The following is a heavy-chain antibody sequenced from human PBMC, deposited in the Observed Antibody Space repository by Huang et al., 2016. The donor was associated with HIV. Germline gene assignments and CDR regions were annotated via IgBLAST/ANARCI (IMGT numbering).Heavy chain of an antibody. D-gene: IGHD1-26*01. CDR3: ARSSGELGAPHN. V-gene: IGHV3-11*01. CDR2: ISSSGSDI. Sequence: QVQLVESGGGLVKPGGSLSLSCAASGFTFSDDYMSWIRQAAGKRLEWVSYISSSGSDIYYTDSVKGRFTISRDNAKNSLYLQMNSLRAEDTAVYYCARSSGELGAPHNWGQGTLVTVSS. CDR1: GFTFSDDY. J-gene: IGHJ4*02.